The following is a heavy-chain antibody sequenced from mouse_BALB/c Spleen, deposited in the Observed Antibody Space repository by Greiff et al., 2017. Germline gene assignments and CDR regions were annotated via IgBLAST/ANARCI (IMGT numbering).Heavy chain of an antibody. D-gene: IGHD2-14*01. CDR1: GYTFTSYY. CDR2: IYPGNVNT. J-gene: IGHJ2*01. V-gene: IGHV1S56*01. Sequence: VQLQQSGPELVKPGASVRISCKASGYTFTSYYIHWVKQRPGQGLEWIGWIYPGNVNTKYNEKFKGKATLTADKSSSTAYMQLSSLTSEDSAVYFCARRNYRYDRGDYFDYWGQGTTLTVSS. CDR3: ARRNYRYDRGDYFDY.